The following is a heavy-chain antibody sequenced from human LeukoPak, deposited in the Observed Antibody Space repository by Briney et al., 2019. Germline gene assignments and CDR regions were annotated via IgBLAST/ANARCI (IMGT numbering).Heavy chain of an antibody. V-gene: IGHV1-2*02. D-gene: IGHD6-19*01. CDR2: INPNSGGR. Sequence: APVTVSFKASGYTFTGYYMHWVRQAPGQGLEWMGWINPNSGGRNYAQKFQGRVTMTRDTSISTAYMELSRLRSDDTAVYYCARSYSSGWYGDWYFDLWGRGTLVTVSS. CDR1: GYTFTGYY. J-gene: IGHJ2*01. CDR3: ARSYSSGWYGDWYFDL.